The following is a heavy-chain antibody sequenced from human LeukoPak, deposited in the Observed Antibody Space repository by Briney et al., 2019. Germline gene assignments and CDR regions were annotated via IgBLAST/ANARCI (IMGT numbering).Heavy chain of an antibody. J-gene: IGHJ4*02. CDR1: GYTFTGYY. Sequence: GASVKVSCKASGYTFTGYYMHWVRQAPGQGLERMGWINPNSGGTNYAQKFQGRVTMTRDTSISTAYMELSRLRSDDTAVYYCARVYYYDSSGYAHWGQGTLVTVSS. CDR2: INPNSGGT. D-gene: IGHD3-22*01. V-gene: IGHV1-2*02. CDR3: ARVYYYDSSGYAH.